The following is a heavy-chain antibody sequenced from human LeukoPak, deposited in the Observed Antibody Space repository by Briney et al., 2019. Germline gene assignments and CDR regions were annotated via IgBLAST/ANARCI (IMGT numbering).Heavy chain of an antibody. CDR3: ARGQVVPAAIPVYYYYYMDV. Sequence: PSETLSLTCTVSGGSISSYYWSWIRQPAGKGLEWIGRIYTSGSTNYNPSLKSRVTMSVDTSKNQFSLKLSSVTAADTAVYYCARGQVVPAAIPVYYYYYMDVWGKGTTVTVSS. V-gene: IGHV4-4*07. J-gene: IGHJ6*03. D-gene: IGHD2-2*01. CDR1: GGSISSYY. CDR2: IYTSGST.